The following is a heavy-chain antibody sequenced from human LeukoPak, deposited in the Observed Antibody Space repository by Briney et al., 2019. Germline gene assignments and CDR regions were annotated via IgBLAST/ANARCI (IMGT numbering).Heavy chain of an antibody. V-gene: IGHV1-46*01. CDR3: AREQSHGYNSRALDN. CDR1: GYTFTSYY. D-gene: IGHD5-24*01. Sequence: ASVKVSCKASGYTFTSYYMHWVRQAPGQGLEWMGIINPSGGSTSYAQKFQGRVTMTRDMSTGTVYMELSSLRSEDTAVYYCAREQSHGYNSRALDNWGQGTLVTVSS. J-gene: IGHJ4*02. CDR2: INPSGGST.